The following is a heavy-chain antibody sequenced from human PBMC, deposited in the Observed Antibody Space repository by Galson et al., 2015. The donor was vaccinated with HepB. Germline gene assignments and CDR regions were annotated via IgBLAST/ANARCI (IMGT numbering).Heavy chain of an antibody. Sequence: LSLTCAVYGGSFSGYYWSWIRQPPGKGLEWIGETNHSGSTNYNPSLKSRVTISVDTSKNQFSLKLSSVTAADTAVYYCVERAVASPYSWFDPWGQGTLVTVSS. CDR1: GGSFSGYY. J-gene: IGHJ5*02. CDR2: TNHSGST. D-gene: IGHD6-19*01. V-gene: IGHV4-34*01. CDR3: VERAVASPYSWFDP.